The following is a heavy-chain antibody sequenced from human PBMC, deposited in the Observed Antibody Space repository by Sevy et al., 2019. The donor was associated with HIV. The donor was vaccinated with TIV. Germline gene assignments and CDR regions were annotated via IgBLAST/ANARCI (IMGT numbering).Heavy chain of an antibody. CDR1: GFTFSSYS. V-gene: IGHV3-48*02. D-gene: IGHD3-22*01. CDR2: ISSSSSTI. J-gene: IGHJ3*02. Sequence: GSLRLSCAASGFTFSSYSMNWVRQAPGKGLEWVSYISSSSSTIYYADSVKGRFTISRDNAKNSLYLQMNSLRDEDTAVYYGARLNYYDSSGYYYSAFDIWGQGTMVTVSS. CDR3: ARLNYYDSSGYYYSAFDI.